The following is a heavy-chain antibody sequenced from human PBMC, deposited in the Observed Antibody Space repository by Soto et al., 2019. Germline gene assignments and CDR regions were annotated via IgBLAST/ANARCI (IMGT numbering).Heavy chain of an antibody. V-gene: IGHV1-69*01. Sequence: QVQLVQSGAEVKKPGSSVKGSCKASGGTFSSYAISWVRQAPGHGLEWMGGIIPIFGTANYAQKFQGRVTINADESTSTAYMELSSLRYEDTAVYYCASTDRPKSDYSRYYYGMDVWGQGTTVTVSS. CDR3: ASTDRPKSDYSRYYYGMDV. J-gene: IGHJ6*02. CDR2: IIPIFGTA. CDR1: GGTFSSYA. D-gene: IGHD4-4*01.